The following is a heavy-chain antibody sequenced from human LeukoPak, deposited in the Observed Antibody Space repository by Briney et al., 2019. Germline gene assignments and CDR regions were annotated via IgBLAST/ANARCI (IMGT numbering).Heavy chain of an antibody. V-gene: IGHV4-59*01. CDR2: IYSSGST. CDR1: IDPISNYH. J-gene: IGHJ4*02. Sequence: SETQTLPCTVSIDPISNYHWRWMRQSPGKGVEWIGYIYSSGSTNYNPSLKSRVTISVDTSKNQFSLKLSSVTAADTAVYYCARAYCSSTSCYPHFDYWGQGTLVTVSS. CDR3: ARAYCSSTSCYPHFDY. D-gene: IGHD2-2*01.